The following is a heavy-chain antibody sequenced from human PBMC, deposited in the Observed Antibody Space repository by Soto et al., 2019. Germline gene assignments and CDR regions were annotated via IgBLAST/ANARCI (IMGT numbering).Heavy chain of an antibody. V-gene: IGHV1-46*01. Sequence: ASVKVSCKAPADTFTRYYIHWVRQAPGHGLEWMGIINPNGGSTGYAQNFQGRVTMTRDTSINTAYMEMTSLTSDDTAVYYCARGSPGPVDHWGQGTPVTVSS. CDR3: ARGSPGPVDH. J-gene: IGHJ4*02. D-gene: IGHD3-10*01. CDR1: ADTFTRYY. CDR2: INPNGGST.